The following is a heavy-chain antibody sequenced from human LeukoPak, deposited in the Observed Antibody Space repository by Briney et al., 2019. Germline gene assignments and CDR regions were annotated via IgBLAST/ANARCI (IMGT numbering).Heavy chain of an antibody. CDR1: GFTFDDYG. Sequence: GGSLRLSCAASGFTFDDYGMSWVRQAPGKGLEWVSGINWNGGSTGYADSVKGRFTISRDNAKNSLYLQMNSLRAEDTALYYCARVRGVGPYLRIDYWGQGTLVTVSS. CDR2: INWNGGST. V-gene: IGHV3-20*04. D-gene: IGHD1-26*01. J-gene: IGHJ4*02. CDR3: ARVRGVGPYLRIDY.